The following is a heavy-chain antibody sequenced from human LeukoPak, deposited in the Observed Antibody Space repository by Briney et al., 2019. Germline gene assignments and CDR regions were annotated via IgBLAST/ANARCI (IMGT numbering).Heavy chain of an antibody. CDR1: GYTFTSYD. CDR2: MNPNSGNT. CDR3: ARGAWSHDAFDI. V-gene: IGHV1-8*01. J-gene: IGHJ3*02. Sequence: ASVKVSCKASGYTFTSYDINWVRQATGQGLEWMGWMNPNSGNTGYAQKFQGRVTMTRNTSISTAYMELSSLRSEDTAVYYCARGAWSHDAFDIWGQGTMVTVSS.